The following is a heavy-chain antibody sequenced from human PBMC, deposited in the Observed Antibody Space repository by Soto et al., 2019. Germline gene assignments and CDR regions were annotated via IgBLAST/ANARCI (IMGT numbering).Heavy chain of an antibody. D-gene: IGHD3-3*01. J-gene: IGHJ5*02. Sequence: SETLSLTCTVSGGSISSGGYYWSWIRQHPGKGLEWIGYIYYSGSTYYSSSLKSRVTISVDMSKNQFSLNLTSVTAADTAVYYCARVRDWFDPWSQGTLVTVSS. CDR2: IYYSGST. CDR3: ARVRDWFDP. V-gene: IGHV4-31*03. CDR1: GGSISSGGYY.